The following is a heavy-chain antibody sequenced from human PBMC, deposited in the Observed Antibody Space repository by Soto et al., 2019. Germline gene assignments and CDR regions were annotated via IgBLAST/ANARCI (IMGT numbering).Heavy chain of an antibody. Sequence: ASVKVSCKASGYTFTSYDINWVRQATGQGLEWMGWMNPNSGNTGYAQKFQGRVTMTRNTSISTAYMELSSLRSEDTAVYYCARCPSKKIAVAGISYWGQGTLVTVSS. V-gene: IGHV1-8*01. J-gene: IGHJ4*02. D-gene: IGHD6-19*01. CDR3: ARCPSKKIAVAGISY. CDR1: GYTFTSYD. CDR2: MNPNSGNT.